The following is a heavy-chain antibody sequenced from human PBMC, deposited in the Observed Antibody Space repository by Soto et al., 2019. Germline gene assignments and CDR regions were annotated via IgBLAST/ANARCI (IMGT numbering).Heavy chain of an antibody. CDR3: ARDRYSSSSGNWFDP. CDR1: VGSISSYY. Sequence: SETLSRTCTVSVGSISSYYWSWIRQPRGKGLEWIGYIYYSGSTNYNPSLKSRVTISVGTSKNQFSLKLSSVTAAATAVYYCARDRYSSSSGNWFDPWGQGTLVTVSS. CDR2: IYYSGST. V-gene: IGHV4-59*01. D-gene: IGHD6-6*01. J-gene: IGHJ5*02.